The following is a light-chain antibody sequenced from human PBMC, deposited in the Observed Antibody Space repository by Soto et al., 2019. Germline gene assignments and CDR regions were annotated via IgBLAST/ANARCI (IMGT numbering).Light chain of an antibody. Sequence: EIVMTRSPATLSVSPGERATFSCRASQSVSSNLAWYQQKPGQAPRLLIYGASIRATGIPARFSGSGSGTEFTLTISSLQPDDFATYYCQQYNSYWTFGQGTKV. CDR1: QSVSSN. V-gene: IGKV3-15*01. CDR3: QQYNSYWT. CDR2: GAS. J-gene: IGKJ1*01.